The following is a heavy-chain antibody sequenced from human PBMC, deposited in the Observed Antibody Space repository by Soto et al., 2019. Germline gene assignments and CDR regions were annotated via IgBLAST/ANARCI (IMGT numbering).Heavy chain of an antibody. V-gene: IGHV3-66*04. CDR1: GFAVTSSY. Sequence: EVQLVESGGGLVQPGGSLRLSCTASGFAVTSSYMGWVRRAPGKGLEWVSSIYSGRDTYYADSVRGRFTSTTDNSMDTLYLQMNILRVDDTAMYYCARHVGSYWYFDLWGRGTLVTVSS. CDR2: IYSGRDT. CDR3: ARHVGSYWYFDL. J-gene: IGHJ2*01. D-gene: IGHD1-26*01.